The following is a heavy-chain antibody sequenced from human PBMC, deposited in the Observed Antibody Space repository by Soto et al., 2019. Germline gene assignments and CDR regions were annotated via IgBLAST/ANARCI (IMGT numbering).Heavy chain of an antibody. CDR3: ARGDIAVAVSSDY. V-gene: IGHV3-20*04. CDR1: GFNFEEYG. J-gene: IGHJ4*02. Sequence: EVHLVESGGRVVRPGESLRLSCAASGFNFEEYGMTWVRQAPGKGLEWVAGSNWDGDDTGYADSVQGRFTISRDNAKKFLYLQMTSLRVDVTALYYCARGDIAVAVSSDYWGQGTLVTVSS. D-gene: IGHD6-19*01. CDR2: SNWDGDDT.